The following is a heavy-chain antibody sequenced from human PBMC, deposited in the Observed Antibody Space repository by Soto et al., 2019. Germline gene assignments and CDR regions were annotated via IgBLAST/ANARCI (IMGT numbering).Heavy chain of an antibody. CDR3: XXXXXXXXXXXXXXXXWIDP. J-gene: IGHJ5*02. Sequence: EVQLVDSGGGLIQPGGSLRLSCAASGFSVSSSHMIWVRXAPGKXXXXXXXIYSGGTTYYAVSVKGRFTISRDKSKNTXXXXXXXXXXXXXXXXXXXXXXXXXXXXXXXXXXWIDPWGQGTLVTVSS. CDR1: GFSVSSSH. D-gene: IGHD2-2*03. V-gene: IGHV3-53*01. CDR2: IYSGGTT.